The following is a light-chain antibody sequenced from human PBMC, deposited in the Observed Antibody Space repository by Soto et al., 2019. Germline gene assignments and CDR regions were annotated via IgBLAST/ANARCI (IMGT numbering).Light chain of an antibody. Sequence: DVQMTQSPSTLSASVGDTVTVTCRASQSVSGWLAWYQQKPGKAPKLLIYDASNLQSGVPSRFSASGSGTDFTLTISSLQPEDFATYYCQQSHSFPITFGQGTRLEIK. J-gene: IGKJ5*01. V-gene: IGKV1-5*01. CDR2: DAS. CDR1: QSVSGW. CDR3: QQSHSFPIT.